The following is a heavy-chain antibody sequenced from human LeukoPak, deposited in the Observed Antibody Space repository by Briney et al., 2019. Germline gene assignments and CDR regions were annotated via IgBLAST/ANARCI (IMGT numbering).Heavy chain of an antibody. D-gene: IGHD2-2*01. J-gene: IGHJ5*02. CDR2: IYTSGST. CDR3: ARDRIVVVPAAYNWFDP. V-gene: IGHV4-4*07. CDR1: GGSISSYY. Sequence: PSETLSLTCTVSGGSISSYYWSWIRQPAGKGLEWIARIYTSGSTNYNPSHKSRVTMSVDTSKNQFSLKLSSVTAADTAVYYCARDRIVVVPAAYNWFDPWGQGTLVTVSS.